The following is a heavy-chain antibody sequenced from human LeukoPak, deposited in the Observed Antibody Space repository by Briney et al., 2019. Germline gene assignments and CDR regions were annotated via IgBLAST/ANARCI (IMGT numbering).Heavy chain of an antibody. CDR2: INSDGRST. J-gene: IGHJ4*02. V-gene: IGHV3-74*03. Sequence: GGSLRLSCAASGFTFSSYWMHWVRQAPGKGLVWVSRINSDGRSTMYADSVKARFTISRDNARNTLYLQMNSLRAEDTAVYYCARANGDLWVDYWGQGTLATVSS. D-gene: IGHD4-17*01. CDR3: ARANGDLWVDY. CDR1: GFTFSSYW.